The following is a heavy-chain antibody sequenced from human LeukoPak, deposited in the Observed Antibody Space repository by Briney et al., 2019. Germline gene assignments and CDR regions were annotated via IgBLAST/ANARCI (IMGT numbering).Heavy chain of an antibody. D-gene: IGHD5-12*01. CDR1: GYTFTSYG. V-gene: IGHV1-18*01. J-gene: IGHJ5*02. CDR2: ISAYNGNT. CDR3: ARDLYSGYGGAYWFDP. Sequence: ASVKVSCKASGYTFTSYGISWVRQAPGQGLEWMGWISAYNGNTNYAQKLQGRVTMTTDTSTSTAYMELRSLRSDDTAVYYCARDLYSGYGGAYWFDPWGQGTLVTVSS.